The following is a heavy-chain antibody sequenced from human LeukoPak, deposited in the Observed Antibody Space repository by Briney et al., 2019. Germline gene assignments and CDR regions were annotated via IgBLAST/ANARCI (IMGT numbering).Heavy chain of an antibody. Sequence: PGGSLRLSCAASEFAFSNYAIHWVRQAPGKGLEWVTVVSDDGTKKDYTDSVKGRFTISRDNSKNTVYLLMSSLRPEDTAVYYCAREGTYYFASGSFQGYYFDYWGQGTLVTVSS. J-gene: IGHJ4*02. CDR3: AREGTYYFASGSFQGYYFDY. CDR2: VSDDGTKK. D-gene: IGHD3-10*01. V-gene: IGHV3-30*04. CDR1: EFAFSNYA.